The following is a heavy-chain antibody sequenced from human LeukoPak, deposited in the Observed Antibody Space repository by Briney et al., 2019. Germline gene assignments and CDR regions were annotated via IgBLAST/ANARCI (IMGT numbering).Heavy chain of an antibody. D-gene: IGHD6-19*01. Sequence: GGSLRLSCAASGFTFSSYCMHWIRQAPGKGLEWVAVIWYDGSNKYYADSVKGRFTISRDNSKNTLYLQMNSLRAEDTAVYYCAKVGIAVAGTLDYWGQGTLVTVSS. J-gene: IGHJ4*02. CDR3: AKVGIAVAGTLDY. CDR1: GFTFSSYC. CDR2: IWYDGSNK. V-gene: IGHV3-33*06.